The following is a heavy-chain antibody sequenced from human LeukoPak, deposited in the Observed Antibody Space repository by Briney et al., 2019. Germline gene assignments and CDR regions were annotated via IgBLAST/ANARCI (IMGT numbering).Heavy chain of an antibody. J-gene: IGHJ4*02. CDR2: IIGGAGST. CDR3: AKDRYSSGWYYFDY. Sequence: GGSLRLSCAASGFSFSSHGMSWVRQAPGKGLEWVSGIIGGAGSTYYADSVKGRFTISRDNSKNTLYLQMNSLRGEDTAVYYCAKDRYSSGWYYFDYWGQGTLVTVSS. V-gene: IGHV3-23*01. D-gene: IGHD6-19*01. CDR1: GFSFSSHG.